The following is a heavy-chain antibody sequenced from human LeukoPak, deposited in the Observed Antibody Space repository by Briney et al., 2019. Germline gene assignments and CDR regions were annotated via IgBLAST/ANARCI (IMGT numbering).Heavy chain of an antibody. J-gene: IGHJ4*02. CDR2: ISGSGDRT. V-gene: IGHV3-23*01. CDR3: AKDRIPVAGRQDIWDY. D-gene: IGHD6-19*01. CDR1: GFTFSNYA. Sequence: PGGSLRLSCIASGFTFSNYAMTWVRQAPGKELGWISGISGSGDRTYYADSVKGRFTISRDNSKNTLYLQMNSLTDDDSAVYYCAKDRIPVAGRQDIWDYWGQGTLVTVSS.